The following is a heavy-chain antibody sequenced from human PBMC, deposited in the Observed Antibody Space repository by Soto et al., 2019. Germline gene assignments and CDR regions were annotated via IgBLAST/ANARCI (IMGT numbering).Heavy chain of an antibody. V-gene: IGHV4-30-2*01. CDR1: GGSIATGDYS. CDR2: IYHIGST. CDR3: ARGRSTSGYPNFDP. D-gene: IGHD3-22*01. J-gene: IGHJ5*02. Sequence: TSETLSLTYSVSGGSIATGDYSWNWIREPAGKGVEWLGYIYHIGSTYYNPSFKGRATIAVDRSKNHFALRLSSVPAADTAVYYCARGRSTSGYPNFDPWGQGTLVTVSS.